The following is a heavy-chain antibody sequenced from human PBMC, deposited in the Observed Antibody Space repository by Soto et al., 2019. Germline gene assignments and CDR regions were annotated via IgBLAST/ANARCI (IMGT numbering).Heavy chain of an antibody. V-gene: IGHV4-61*08. D-gene: IGHD1-1*01. J-gene: IGHJ4*02. Sequence: QVQLQESGPGLVKPSETLSLTCTVSGDSVSSGGFYWNWIRQPPGRGLEWIGYILYSGSTNYNPSLKSXDTTSXXTSMNQVSLKLNSVTTADTAVYYCARGRDAYKSGYWGQGTLVTVSS. CDR2: ILYSGST. CDR1: GDSVSSGGFY. CDR3: ARGRDAYKSGY.